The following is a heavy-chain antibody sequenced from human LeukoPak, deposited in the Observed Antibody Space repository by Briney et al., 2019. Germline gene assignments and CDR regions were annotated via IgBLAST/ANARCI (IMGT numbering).Heavy chain of an antibody. J-gene: IGHJ3*02. CDR1: GGSISSGDYY. V-gene: IGHV4-30-4*01. CDR2: IYYSGST. Sequence: SQTLSLTCTVSGGSISSGDYYWSWIRQPPGKGLEWIGYIYYSGSTYYNPSLKSRVTISVDTSKNQFSLKLSSVTAADTAVYYCARALFGKGAFDIWGQGTMVIVSS. D-gene: IGHD3-3*01. CDR3: ARALFGKGAFDI.